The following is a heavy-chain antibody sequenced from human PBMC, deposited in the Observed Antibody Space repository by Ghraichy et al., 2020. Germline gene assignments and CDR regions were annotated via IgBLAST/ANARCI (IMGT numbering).Heavy chain of an antibody. J-gene: IGHJ5*02. V-gene: IGHV3-23*01. D-gene: IGHD6-6*01. CDR2: ISGSGGST. CDR3: AKSHRIAATHGFDP. Sequence: GESLNISCAASGFTFSSYAMSWVRQAPGKGLEWVSAISGSGGSTYYADSVKGRFTISRDNSKNTLYLQMNSLRAEDTAVYYCAKSHRIAATHGFDPWGQGTLVTVSS. CDR1: GFTFSSYA.